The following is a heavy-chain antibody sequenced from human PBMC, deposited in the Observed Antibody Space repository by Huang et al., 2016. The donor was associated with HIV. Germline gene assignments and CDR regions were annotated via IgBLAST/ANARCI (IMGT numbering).Heavy chain of an antibody. CDR3: ARGGYYYGSGSYWDY. D-gene: IGHD3-10*01. CDR1: GYSFTSYW. Sequence: EVQLVQSGAEVKKSGESLKISCRGSGYSFTSYWIGWVRQMPGKGLEWMGIIDPGDSDTRYSPSFQGQVTISADKSISTAYLQWSSLKASDTAMYYCARGGYYYGSGSYWDYWGQGTLVTVSS. J-gene: IGHJ4*02. CDR2: IDPGDSDT. V-gene: IGHV5-51*03.